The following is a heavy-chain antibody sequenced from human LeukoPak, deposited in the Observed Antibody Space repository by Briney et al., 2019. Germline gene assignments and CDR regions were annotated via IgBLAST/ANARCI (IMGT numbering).Heavy chain of an antibody. CDR3: TSFPPRFYFGMPTDHNYYMDV. Sequence: NPGGSLRLSCTASGFTFGDYAMSWFRQAPGKGLEWVGFIRSKAYGGTTEYAASVKGRFTISRDDSKSIAYLQMNSLKTEDTAVYYCTSFPPRFYFGMPTDHNYYMDVWGKGTTVTVSS. CDR1: GFTFGDYA. V-gene: IGHV3-49*05. D-gene: IGHD3-3*01. CDR2: IRSKAYGGTT. J-gene: IGHJ6*03.